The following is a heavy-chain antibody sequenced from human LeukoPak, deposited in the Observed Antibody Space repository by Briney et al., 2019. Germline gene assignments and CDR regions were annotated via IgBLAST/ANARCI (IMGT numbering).Heavy chain of an antibody. CDR1: GYSISSGYY. V-gene: IGHV4-38-2*02. CDR3: ARGMPDYYDSSGYDN. Sequence: SETLSLTCTVSGYSISSGYYWGWIRQPPGKGLEWIGSIYHSGSTYYNPSLKSRVTISVDTSKNQFSLKLTSVTAADTAVYYCARGMPDYYDSSGYDNWGQGALVTVSS. CDR2: IYHSGST. J-gene: IGHJ4*02. D-gene: IGHD3-22*01.